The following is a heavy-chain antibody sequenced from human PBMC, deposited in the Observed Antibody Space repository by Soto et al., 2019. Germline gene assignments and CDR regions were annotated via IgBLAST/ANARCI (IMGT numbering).Heavy chain of an antibody. V-gene: IGHV3-23*01. Sequence: GGSLRLSCAASGFTFSSYAMSWVRQAPGKGLEWVSAISGSGGSTYYADSVKGRFTISRDNSKNTLYLQMNSLRAEDTAVYYCAKDRNYYGSGSPLNNWFDPWGQGTLVTVSS. J-gene: IGHJ5*02. CDR1: GFTFSSYA. CDR2: ISGSGGST. CDR3: AKDRNYYGSGSPLNNWFDP. D-gene: IGHD3-10*01.